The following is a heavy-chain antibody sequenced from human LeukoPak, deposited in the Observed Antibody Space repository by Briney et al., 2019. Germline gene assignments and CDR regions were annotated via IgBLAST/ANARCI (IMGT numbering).Heavy chain of an antibody. CDR2: IRYDGRNK. D-gene: IGHD1-7*01. V-gene: IGHV3-30*02. J-gene: IGHJ4*02. CDR3: ARYDSDTGTTDY. CDR1: GFTFSSYG. Sequence: PGGSLRLSCAASGFTFSSYGMHWVRQAPGKGLEWVAFIRYDGRNKYYADSVKGRFTISRDNAKNPLYLQMNSLTAEDTAVYYCARYDSDTGTTDYWGQGTLVTVSS.